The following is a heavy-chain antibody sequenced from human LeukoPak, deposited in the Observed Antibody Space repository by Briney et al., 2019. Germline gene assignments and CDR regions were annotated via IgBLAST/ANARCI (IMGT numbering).Heavy chain of an antibody. CDR2: IISNGGST. Sequence: PGGSLRLSCSASGFTLSVYDIHWLRQAPGKGLEYFSSIISNGGSTYYADSVKGRFTISRDNSKNTVSLQMSILRAEDTALYYCVKDGLAFCGGDCYSYFDYWGQGTLVTVSS. CDR3: VKDGLAFCGGDCYSYFDY. CDR1: GFTLSVYD. D-gene: IGHD2-21*02. V-gene: IGHV3-64D*06. J-gene: IGHJ4*02.